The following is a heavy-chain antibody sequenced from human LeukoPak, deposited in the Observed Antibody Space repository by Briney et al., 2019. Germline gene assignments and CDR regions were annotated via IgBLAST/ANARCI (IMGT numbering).Heavy chain of an antibody. CDR3: ARHFYGDYVFDY. Sequence: SETLSLTCRVSGGSISSSLHSWGWVRQPPGKGLEWIESIYYSGSTYYNPSFNSRVTMSVDRSKDQFSMHLTSVTATDTAVYYCARHFYGDYVFDYWGKGTLVTVSS. CDR1: GGSISSSLHS. J-gene: IGHJ4*02. CDR2: IYYSGST. V-gene: IGHV4-39*01. D-gene: IGHD4-17*01.